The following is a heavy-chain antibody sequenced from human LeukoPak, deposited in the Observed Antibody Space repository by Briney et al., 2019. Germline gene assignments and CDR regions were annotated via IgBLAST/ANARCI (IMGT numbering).Heavy chain of an antibody. V-gene: IGHV1-2*02. D-gene: IGHD5-12*01. J-gene: IGHJ4*02. CDR3: ASDSSATGYSGPHYFDY. CDR2: INPNSGGT. Sequence: GASVKVSCKASGYTFTGYYMHWVRQAPGQGLEWMGWINPNSGGTNYARKFQGRVAMTRDTSISTAEMELSRLRSDDTAVYYCASDSSATGYSGPHYFDYWGQGTLVTVSS. CDR1: GYTFTGYY.